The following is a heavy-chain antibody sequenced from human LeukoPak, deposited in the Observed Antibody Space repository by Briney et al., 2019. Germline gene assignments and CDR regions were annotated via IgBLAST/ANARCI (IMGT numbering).Heavy chain of an antibody. CDR1: GFTFSSYW. CDR3: AREKMATVVYYYYGMDV. J-gene: IGHJ6*02. V-gene: IGHV3-7*01. CDR2: IKQDGSEK. D-gene: IGHD5-24*01. Sequence: GGSLRLSCAPSGFTFSSYWMSWVRQAPGKGLEWVANIKQDGSEKYYVDSVKGRFTISRDNAKNSLYLQMNSLRAEDTAVYYCAREKMATVVYYYYGMDVWGQGTTVTVSS.